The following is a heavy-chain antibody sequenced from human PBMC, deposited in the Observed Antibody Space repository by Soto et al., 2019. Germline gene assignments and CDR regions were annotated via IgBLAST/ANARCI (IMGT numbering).Heavy chain of an antibody. Sequence: GGSLRLSCAASGFTFSSYDMHWVRQATGKGLEWVSAIGTAGDTYYAGSVKGRFTISRENAKNTLYLQMNSLRAEDTAVYYCAKDLGGYYGSGRQNWFAPWGQGTLVTVSS. V-gene: IGHV3-13*01. CDR2: IGTAGDT. CDR3: AKDLGGYYGSGRQNWFAP. D-gene: IGHD3-10*01. CDR1: GFTFSSYD. J-gene: IGHJ5*02.